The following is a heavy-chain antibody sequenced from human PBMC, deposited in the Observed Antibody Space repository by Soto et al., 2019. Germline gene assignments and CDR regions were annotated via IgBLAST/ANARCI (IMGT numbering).Heavy chain of an antibody. J-gene: IGHJ2*01. CDR3: ARDPLNWNYARKGGYFDL. CDR2: IIPIFGTA. CDR1: GGTFSSDA. Sequence: QVQLVQSGAEVKKPGSSVKVSCKASGGTFSSDAISWVRQAPGQGLEWMGGIIPIFGTANYAQKFQGRVTITADKSTSTAYMELSSLRSEDTAVYYCARDPLNWNYARKGGYFDLWGRGTLVTVSS. V-gene: IGHV1-69*06. D-gene: IGHD1-7*01.